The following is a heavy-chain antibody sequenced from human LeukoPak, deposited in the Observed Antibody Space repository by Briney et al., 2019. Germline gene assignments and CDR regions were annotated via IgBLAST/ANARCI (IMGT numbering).Heavy chain of an antibody. CDR3: ASTQQWLAFDY. D-gene: IGHD6-19*01. CDR1: GSSISSYF. J-gene: IGHJ4*02. Sequence: SETLSLTCSVSGSSISSYFWSWVRQPPGKGLEWIGCFYHSGSTNYNPSLKSRVTTSVDTSKNQFSLRLNSVTAADTAVYCCASTQQWLAFDYWGQGILVTVSS. V-gene: IGHV4-59*01. CDR2: FYHSGST.